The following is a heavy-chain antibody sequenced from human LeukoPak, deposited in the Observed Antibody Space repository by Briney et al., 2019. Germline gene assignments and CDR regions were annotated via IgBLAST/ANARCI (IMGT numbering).Heavy chain of an antibody. V-gene: IGHV1-8*03. J-gene: IGHJ6*03. D-gene: IGHD2-15*01. CDR1: GYTFTSYD. CDR2: MNPNSGNT. Sequence: ASVKVSCKASGYTFTSYDINWVRQATGQGLEWMGWMNPNSGNTGYAQKFQGRVTITRNTSISTAYMELSSLRSEDTAVYYRARGPVVVAATDLYYYYYMDVWGKGTTVTVSS. CDR3: ARGPVVVAATDLYYYYYMDV.